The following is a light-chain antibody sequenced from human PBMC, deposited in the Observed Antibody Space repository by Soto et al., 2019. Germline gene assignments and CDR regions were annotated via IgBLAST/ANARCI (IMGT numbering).Light chain of an antibody. CDR2: EVS. Sequence: QSALTQSPSASGSPGQSVTISCTGTSSDVGGHNYVSWYQHHPGKAPKLMIYEVSQRPSGVPDRFSGSKSGNTASLTVSGLQAEDEADYYCSSYAGSNDVMFGGGTKLTVL. V-gene: IGLV2-8*01. CDR3: SSYAGSNDVM. J-gene: IGLJ3*02. CDR1: SSDVGGHNY.